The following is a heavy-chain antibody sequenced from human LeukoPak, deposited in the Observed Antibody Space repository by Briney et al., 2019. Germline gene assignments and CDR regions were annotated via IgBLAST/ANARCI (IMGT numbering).Heavy chain of an antibody. D-gene: IGHD4-17*01. CDR1: VFTFSIAW. V-gene: IGHV3-15*01. CDR3: ITVLTVTTGY. CDR2: ITRKTDDGTA. J-gene: IGHJ4*02. Sequence: GRSLRLPCAVSVFTFSIAWMRWASQAPGQGWECMGRITRKTDDGTADYAAPVKGRFNISKDDSKNTLYLQMNSLKIEDTALYYCITVLTVTTGYWGQGPLVTVSS.